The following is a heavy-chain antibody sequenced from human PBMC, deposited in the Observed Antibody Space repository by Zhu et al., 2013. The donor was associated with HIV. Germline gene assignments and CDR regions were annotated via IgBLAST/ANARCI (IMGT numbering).Heavy chain of an antibody. Sequence: VHLVQSRGEVKKPGASVKVSCKASGYNFANYGISWVRQAPGQGLEWMGWIGAHNGHTQSAQEFQGRVTLTTDTFTTTAYMELRSLRSDDTAVYYCARDRSEKQLLADYYYYGLDVWGQGTTVTVSS. CDR3: ARDRSEKQLLADYYYYGLDV. CDR1: GYNFANYG. D-gene: IGHD1-26*01. CDR2: IGAHNGHT. V-gene: IGHV1-18*01. J-gene: IGHJ6*02.